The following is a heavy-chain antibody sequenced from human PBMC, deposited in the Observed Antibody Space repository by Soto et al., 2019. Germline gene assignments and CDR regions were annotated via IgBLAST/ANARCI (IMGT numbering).Heavy chain of an antibody. Sequence: QVQLVQSGAEVKKPGASVKVSCKASGYTFTSYAMHWVRQAPGQRLEWMGWINAGNGNTKYSQKFQGRVTITRDTSASTAYMELSSLRSEDTAVYYCARAGTTDYYYYGMDVWGQRTTVTVSS. CDR2: INAGNGNT. CDR3: ARAGTTDYYYYGMDV. CDR1: GYTFTSYA. J-gene: IGHJ6*02. D-gene: IGHD1-7*01. V-gene: IGHV1-3*01.